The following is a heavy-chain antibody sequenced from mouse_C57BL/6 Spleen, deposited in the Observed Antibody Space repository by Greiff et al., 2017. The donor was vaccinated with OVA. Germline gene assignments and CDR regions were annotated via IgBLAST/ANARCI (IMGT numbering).Heavy chain of an antibody. D-gene: IGHD3-3*01. CDR2: INYDGSST. CDR3: ARKGDSYAMDY. CDR1: GFTFSDYY. J-gene: IGHJ4*01. V-gene: IGHV5-16*01. Sequence: EVQLVESEGGLVQPGSSMKLSCTASGFTFSDYYMAWVRQVPEKGLEWVANINYDGSSTYYLDSLKSRFIISRDNAKNILYLQMSSLKSEDTATYYCARKGDSYAMDYWGQGTSVTVSS.